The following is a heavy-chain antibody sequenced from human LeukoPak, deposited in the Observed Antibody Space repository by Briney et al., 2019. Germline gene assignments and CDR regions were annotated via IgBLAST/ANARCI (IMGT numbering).Heavy chain of an antibody. Sequence: GSLRLSCAASGFTVSSNYMSWVRQAPGKGLEWVSVISASGGSTYYADSVKGRFTISRDNSKNTLYLQMNSLRAEDTAVYYYAKGRLALRSIDYWGQGTLVTVSS. V-gene: IGHV3-23*01. J-gene: IGHJ4*02. CDR2: ISASGGST. CDR1: GFTVSSNY. D-gene: IGHD3-3*01. CDR3: AKGRLALRSIDY.